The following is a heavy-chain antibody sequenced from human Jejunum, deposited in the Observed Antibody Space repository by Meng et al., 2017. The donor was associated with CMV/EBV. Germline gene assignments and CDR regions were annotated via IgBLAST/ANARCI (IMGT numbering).Heavy chain of an antibody. Sequence: GSFSGYYWSWTRQPPGKGLEWIGEINHNGGSNYNPSLKSRVTISADASKNQFSLKLTSVTAADTAVYYCARGHCSSTRCYSRFDPWGQGTLVTVSS. CDR2: INHNGGS. CDR1: GSFSGYY. J-gene: IGHJ5*02. V-gene: IGHV4-34*01. CDR3: ARGHCSSTRCYSRFDP. D-gene: IGHD2-2*02.